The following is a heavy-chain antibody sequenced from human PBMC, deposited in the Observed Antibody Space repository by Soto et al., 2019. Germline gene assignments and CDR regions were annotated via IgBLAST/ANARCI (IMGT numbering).Heavy chain of an antibody. V-gene: IGHV3-30-3*01. J-gene: IGHJ5*02. CDR2: ISYDGGTE. Sequence: QVQLVESGGGVVQPGKSLTLSCAASGFTFGSYAMHWVRQAPGKGLEWVAVISYDGGTESYADSVKGRFTISRDNSKNRLYLQVISLRVEDMAVYYCARAPIQCTGGSCHPVGWFDPWGQGTLVTVSS. D-gene: IGHD2-8*02. CDR1: GFTFGSYA. CDR3: ARAPIQCTGGSCHPVGWFDP.